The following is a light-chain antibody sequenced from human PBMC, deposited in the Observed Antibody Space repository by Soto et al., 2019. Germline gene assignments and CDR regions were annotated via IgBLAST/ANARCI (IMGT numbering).Light chain of an antibody. CDR3: QSYDTNNHVI. Sequence: NFMLAQPHSLSESPGKTITISCTRSSGSIASSYVEWYQLRPGSAPTTVIYEDNQRPSGVPDRFSGSIDSSSNSASLSISGLKTEDEADYYCQSYDTNNHVIFGGGTKLTVL. J-gene: IGLJ2*01. CDR2: EDN. V-gene: IGLV6-57*04. CDR1: SGSIASSY.